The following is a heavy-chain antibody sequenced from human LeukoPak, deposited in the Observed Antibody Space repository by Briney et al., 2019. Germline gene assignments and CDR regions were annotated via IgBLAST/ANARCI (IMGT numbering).Heavy chain of an antibody. CDR2: INHSGST. V-gene: IGHV4-34*01. CDR1: GGSFSGYY. Sequence: AETLSLTCAVYGGSFSGYYWSWIRQPPGKGLEWVGEINHSGSTNYNASLKSRVTITVDTSKNQVSLKLSSVTAADTAEYYCARLRRDYYDSSGYYDPDWFDPWGQGTLVTVSS. D-gene: IGHD3-22*01. CDR3: ARLRRDYYDSSGYYDPDWFDP. J-gene: IGHJ5*02.